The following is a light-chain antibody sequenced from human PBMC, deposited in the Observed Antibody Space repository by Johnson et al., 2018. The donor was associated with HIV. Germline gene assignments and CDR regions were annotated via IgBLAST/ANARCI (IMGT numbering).Light chain of an antibody. V-gene: IGLV1-51*02. J-gene: IGLJ1*01. CDR3: GTWNSSLSVQNYV. Sequence: QSVLTQPPSVSAAPGQKVTISCSGSNSNIGNNYVSWYQHLPGTAPTLLIYENNKRPSGIPDRFSGSKFGTSATLGITGLQTGDEADYYCGTWNSSLSVQNYVFGTGTKVTVV. CDR2: ENN. CDR1: NSNIGNNY.